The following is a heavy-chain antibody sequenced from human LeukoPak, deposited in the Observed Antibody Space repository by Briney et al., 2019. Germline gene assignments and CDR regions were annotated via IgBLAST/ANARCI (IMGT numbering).Heavy chain of an antibody. Sequence: ASVKVSCKASGYTFTSYDINWVRQATGQGLEWMGWMNPNSGNTGYAQKFQGRVTMTRNTSISTAYMELSSLRSEDTAVYYCARGPSYEYQLPYGNYYYYYMDVWGKGTTVTVSS. J-gene: IGHJ6*03. CDR2: MNPNSGNT. CDR1: GYTFTSYD. D-gene: IGHD2-2*01. V-gene: IGHV1-8*01. CDR3: ARGPSYEYQLPYGNYYYYYMDV.